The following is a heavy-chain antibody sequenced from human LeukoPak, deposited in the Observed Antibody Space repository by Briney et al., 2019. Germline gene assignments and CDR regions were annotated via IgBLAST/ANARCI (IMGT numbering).Heavy chain of an antibody. Sequence: SETLSLTCAVYGGSFSGYYWSWIRQPPGKGLEWIGEINHSGSTNYNPSLKSRVTISVDTSKNQFSLKLSSVTAADTAVYYCARATHNHDYGDYGGYYSDYWGQGTLVTVSS. CDR3: ARATHNHDYGDYGGYYSDY. CDR1: GGSFSGYY. CDR2: INHSGST. J-gene: IGHJ4*02. D-gene: IGHD4-17*01. V-gene: IGHV4-34*01.